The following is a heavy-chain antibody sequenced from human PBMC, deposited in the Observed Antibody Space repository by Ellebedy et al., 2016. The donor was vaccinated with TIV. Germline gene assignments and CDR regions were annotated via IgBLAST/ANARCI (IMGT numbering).Heavy chain of an antibody. CDR3: ARDLLHNWDEAPLFDY. CDR2: IKQDGSEK. V-gene: IGHV3-7*01. Sequence: GGSLRLXXAASGFTFSSYWMNWVRQAPGKGLEWVANIKQDGSEKNYMNSVKGRFTISRDNAKNSLYLQMNSLRAEDTAVYYCARDLLHNWDEAPLFDYWGQGTLVTVSS. CDR1: GFTFSSYW. J-gene: IGHJ4*02. D-gene: IGHD1-20*01.